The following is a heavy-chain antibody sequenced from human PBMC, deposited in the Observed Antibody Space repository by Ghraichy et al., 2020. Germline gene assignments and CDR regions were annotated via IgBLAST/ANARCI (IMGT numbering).Heavy chain of an antibody. CDR2: INAGNGNT. J-gene: IGHJ3*02. CDR3: ARVISGSYQRPAFDI. Sequence: ASVKVSCKASGYTFTSYAMHWVRQAPGQRLEWMGWINAGNGNTKYSQKFQGRVTITRDTSASTAYMELSSLRSADTAVYYCARVISGSYQRPAFDIWGQGTIVTVSS. V-gene: IGHV1-3*01. D-gene: IGHD1-26*01. CDR1: GYTFTSYA.